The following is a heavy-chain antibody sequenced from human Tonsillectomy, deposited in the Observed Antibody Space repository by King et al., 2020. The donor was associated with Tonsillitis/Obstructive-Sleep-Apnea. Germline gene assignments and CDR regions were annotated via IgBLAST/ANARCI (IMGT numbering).Heavy chain of an antibody. Sequence: QLVQSGAEVKKTGSSVKVSCKASGGTFSSYAISWVRQAPGQGLEWMGRVIPTVGRGKHAQKFQGRVPISADKSTTTAYMELSSLRSEDTAVYYCAREGPGRGSWGYNWFDSWGQGTLVTVSS. CDR2: VIPTVGRG. CDR1: GGTFSSYA. D-gene: IGHD3-10*01. CDR3: AREGPGRGSWGYNWFDS. J-gene: IGHJ5*01. V-gene: IGHV1-69*09.